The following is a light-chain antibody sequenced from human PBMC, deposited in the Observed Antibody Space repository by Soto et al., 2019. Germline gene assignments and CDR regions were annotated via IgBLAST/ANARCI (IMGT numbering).Light chain of an antibody. CDR2: AAS. CDR3: QQPSTYPSL. V-gene: IGKV1-9*01. J-gene: IGKJ3*01. Sequence: IQLTQSPSSLSASVGDRVTITCRASQGISSYLAWYQQKPGKAPKLLIYAASTLQSGVPPRFSGSGSGTDFTLTISSLQPEDFASYYCQQPSTYPSLFGPGTKVDVK. CDR1: QGISSY.